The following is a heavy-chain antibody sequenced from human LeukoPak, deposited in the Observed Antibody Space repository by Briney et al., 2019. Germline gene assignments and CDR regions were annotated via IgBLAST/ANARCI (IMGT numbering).Heavy chain of an antibody. D-gene: IGHD6-25*01. Sequence: GGSLRLSCGASGFTPRRYWMTWVRQAPGRRLEWVANIKEDGSKKYYMESERGRYTISRGNAENSLYLQKKTLRAEDTAVYCARDSRSCRSSDCRGDAFDIWGQGTMVTVSS. V-gene: IGHV3-7*01. CDR2: IKEDGSKK. CDR3: ARDSRSCRSSDCRGDAFDI. J-gene: IGHJ3*02. CDR1: GFTPRRYW.